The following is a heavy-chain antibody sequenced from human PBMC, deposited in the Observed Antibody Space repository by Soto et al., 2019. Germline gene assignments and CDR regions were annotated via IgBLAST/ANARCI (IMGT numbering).Heavy chain of an antibody. J-gene: IGHJ4*02. CDR1: GFTFSSYS. V-gene: IGHV3-30-3*01. D-gene: IGHD2-21*01. Sequence: QVQLVESGGGVVQPGRSLRLSCAASGFTFSSYSMHWVRQAPGKGLEWVAAMSYDGNSKYFADSVKGRFTISRDNSKNTPSLQMNSLGAEDSAVYYCARGRTVRDHDDFDLWGQGTLVTVYS. CDR3: ARGRTVRDHDDFDL. CDR2: MSYDGNSK.